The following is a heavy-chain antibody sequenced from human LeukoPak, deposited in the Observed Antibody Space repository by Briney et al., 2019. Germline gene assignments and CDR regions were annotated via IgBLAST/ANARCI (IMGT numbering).Heavy chain of an antibody. D-gene: IGHD1-26*01. CDR2: FDPEDGET. Sequence: GASVKVSCKVSGYTLTELSMHWVRQAPGKGLEWMGSFDPEDGETIYAQKFQGRVTMTEDTSTDTAYMELSSLRSEDTAVYYCATGPPALFPGSYGAYNWFDPWGQGTLVTVSS. J-gene: IGHJ5*02. CDR3: ATGPPALFPGSYGAYNWFDP. V-gene: IGHV1-24*01. CDR1: GYTLTELS.